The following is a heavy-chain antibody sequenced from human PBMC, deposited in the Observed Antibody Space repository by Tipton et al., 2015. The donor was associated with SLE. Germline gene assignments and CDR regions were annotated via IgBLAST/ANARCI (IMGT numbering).Heavy chain of an antibody. CDR1: GVSIGSGPYY. J-gene: IGHJ4*02. CDR2: IYNSVKN. Sequence: TLSLTCTVSGVSIGSGPYYWSWIRQPAGKGLEWIGHIYNSVKNNYNPSLKSRVAISLDTSRSQFSLTLTSVTAADTAVYFCARNYYDSRTFHSRFDFWGQGALVTVSS. D-gene: IGHD3-22*01. V-gene: IGHV4-61*09. CDR3: ARNYYDSRTFHSRFDF.